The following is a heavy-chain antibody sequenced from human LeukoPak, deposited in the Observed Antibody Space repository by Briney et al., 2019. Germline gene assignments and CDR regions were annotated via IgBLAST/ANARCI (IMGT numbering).Heavy chain of an antibody. D-gene: IGHD6-19*01. V-gene: IGHV3-30*02. J-gene: IGHJ3*02. CDR1: GFPFSNCG. CDR2: LRWGGSNK. CDR3: AKDGVYSSGWPRAFDI. Sequence: GGSLRLSCAASGFPFSNCGMPWVPRAPAKGLEWVAFLRWGGSNKYYVDSVKGRFTISSDNYKNTLYLQMTSLRAEDTAVDYCAKDGVYSSGWPRAFDIWGQGTMVTVSS.